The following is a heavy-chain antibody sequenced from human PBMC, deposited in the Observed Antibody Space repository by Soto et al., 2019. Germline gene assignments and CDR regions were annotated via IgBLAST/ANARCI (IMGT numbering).Heavy chain of an antibody. J-gene: IGHJ4*02. CDR2: IERGGST. D-gene: IGHD3-10*01. Sequence: QVQLQQWGAGLLKPSETLSLTCAVYGGSFSGYYWSWVRQPPGKGLEWIGEIERGGSTNYNPCLKSRVAISVDTSKNQFSLKVNSVTAADTAVYYCARGYGSGSYWAYWGQGTLVTVSS. V-gene: IGHV4-34*02. CDR3: ARGYGSGSYWAY. CDR1: GGSFSGYY.